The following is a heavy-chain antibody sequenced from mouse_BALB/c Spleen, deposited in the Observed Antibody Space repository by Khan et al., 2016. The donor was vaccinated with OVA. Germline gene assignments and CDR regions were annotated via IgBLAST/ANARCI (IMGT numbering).Heavy chain of an antibody. CDR1: GYTFTSNT. D-gene: IGHD2-14*01. V-gene: IGHV1-4*01. CDR2: INPRSGYT. CDR3: ARRTTGYALDY. Sequence: QVQLQQSGAELARPGASVKMSCKASGYTFTSNTMHWVKQRPGQGLEWIGYINPRSGYTDYIQRFKDKATLTADKSSSTAYMQLSSLTSEDSAVYYCARRTTGYALDYWGLGTSVTVSS. J-gene: IGHJ4*01.